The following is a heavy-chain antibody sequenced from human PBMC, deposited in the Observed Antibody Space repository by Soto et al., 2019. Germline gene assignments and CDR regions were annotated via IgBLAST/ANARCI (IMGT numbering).Heavy chain of an antibody. CDR1: GGSISSGAYS. Sequence: QLQLRESGAGLVKPSETLSLTCTVSGGSISSGAYSWTWIRQSPGKGLEWLGFIYQSGSTYYSPSPKSRVSISIDKSKNQLSLNLRSVTAADTAVYYCARDNSGCSNSDCYLSGWFDPWGQGTLVTVSS. V-gene: IGHV4-30-2*06. D-gene: IGHD2-2*01. CDR3: ARDNSGCSNSDCYLSGWFDP. CDR2: IYQSGST. J-gene: IGHJ5*02.